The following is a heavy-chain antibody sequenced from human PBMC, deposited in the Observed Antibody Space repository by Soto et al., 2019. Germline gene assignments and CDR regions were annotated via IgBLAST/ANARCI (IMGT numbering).Heavy chain of an antibody. D-gene: IGHD6-13*01. CDR1: GGSLSSGGYY. Sequence: QVQLQESGPGLVKPSQTLSLTCTVSGGSLSSGGYYWSWIRQHPGKGLEWIGYIYYSGSTHYNPSLKRRVTISLDTSKNEFSLKLISVTAADTAVYYCATDEAASGTYFDYWGQGTLVTVSS. V-gene: IGHV4-31*03. CDR2: IYYSGST. J-gene: IGHJ4*02. CDR3: ATDEAASGTYFDY.